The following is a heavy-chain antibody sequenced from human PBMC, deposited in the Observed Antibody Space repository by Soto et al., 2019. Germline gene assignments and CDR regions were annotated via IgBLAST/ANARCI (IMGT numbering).Heavy chain of an antibody. D-gene: IGHD3-9*01. Sequence: ASVKVSCKTSGYTFTSYAMHWVRQAPGQRLEWMGWINAGNGNTKYSQKFQGRVTITRDTSASTAYMELSSLRSEDTAVYYCATDYLDCRGNRAFDIWGQGTMVTVSS. V-gene: IGHV1-3*01. CDR2: INAGNGNT. J-gene: IGHJ3*02. CDR1: GYTFTSYA. CDR3: ATDYLDCRGNRAFDI.